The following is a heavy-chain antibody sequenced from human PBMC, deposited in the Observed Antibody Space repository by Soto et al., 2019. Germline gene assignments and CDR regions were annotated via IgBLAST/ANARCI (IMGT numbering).Heavy chain of an antibody. D-gene: IGHD6-13*01. J-gene: IGHJ5*02. V-gene: IGHV3-33*01. CDR1: GFTFSSYG. Sequence: QVQLVESGGGVVQPGRSLRLSCAASGFTFSSYGMHWVRQAPGKGLEWVAVIWYDGSNKYYADSVKGRFTISRDNSKNTLYLQMNSLRAEDTAVYYCARDQLLASFSRIAAAGIGNWFDPWGQGTLVTVSS. CDR3: ARDQLLASFSRIAAAGIGNWFDP. CDR2: IWYDGSNK.